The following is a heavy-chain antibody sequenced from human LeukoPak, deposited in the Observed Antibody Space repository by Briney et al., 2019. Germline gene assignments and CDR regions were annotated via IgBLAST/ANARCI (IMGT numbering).Heavy chain of an antibody. D-gene: IGHD1-26*01. CDR1: AFTITTYA. Sequence: GGSLRPSCAASAFTITTYAVKCVRQAPGKGLEWVSGIGGGGTEYYADSVKGRFIISSDSTQNLVHLQMNSLTVEDTAVYYCARAQGALDYWGQGTLVTVSS. V-gene: IGHV3-23*01. CDR2: IGGGGTE. CDR3: ARAQGALDY. J-gene: IGHJ4*02.